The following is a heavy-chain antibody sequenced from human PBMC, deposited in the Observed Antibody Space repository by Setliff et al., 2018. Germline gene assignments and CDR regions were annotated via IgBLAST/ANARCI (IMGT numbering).Heavy chain of an antibody. J-gene: IGHJ3*02. CDR2: IGGRGIST. V-gene: IGHV3-23*01. CDR1: GFTFGDFA. D-gene: IGHD3-10*01. Sequence: PGGSLSPSCEASGFTFGDFAMTWVRQAPGKGLEWVPGIGGRGISTYYANSVKGRFTISRDSSKNTLYLQMSSLRAEDTAVYYCVKTHWDTWIRGAFDIWGQGTMVTVSS. CDR3: VKTHWDTWIRGAFDI.